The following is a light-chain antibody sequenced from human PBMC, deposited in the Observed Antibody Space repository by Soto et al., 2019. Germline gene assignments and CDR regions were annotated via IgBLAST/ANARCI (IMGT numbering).Light chain of an antibody. Sequence: QSALTQPASVSGSPGQSITISCTGTSNDVGAYKYVSWYQQQPDKAPKLIIYEVTNRPSGVSNRFSGSKSGNTASLTISGLQAEDEADYYCTSFARGSTLVFGGGTKVTVL. CDR3: TSFARGSTLV. J-gene: IGLJ3*02. CDR2: EVT. CDR1: SNDVGAYKY. V-gene: IGLV2-14*01.